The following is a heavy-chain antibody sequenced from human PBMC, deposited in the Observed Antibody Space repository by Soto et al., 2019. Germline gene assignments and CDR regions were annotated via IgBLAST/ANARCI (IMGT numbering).Heavy chain of an antibody. Sequence: GGSLRLSCAASGFTFSSYSMNWVRQAPGKGLEWVSSISSSSSYIYYADSVKGRFTISRDNAKNSLYLQMNSLRAEDTAVYYCARGRDCSSTSCYDYYYYYYMDVWGKGTTVTVSS. CDR1: GFTFSSYS. D-gene: IGHD2-2*01. V-gene: IGHV3-21*01. CDR2: ISSSSSYI. J-gene: IGHJ6*03. CDR3: ARGRDCSSTSCYDYYYYYYMDV.